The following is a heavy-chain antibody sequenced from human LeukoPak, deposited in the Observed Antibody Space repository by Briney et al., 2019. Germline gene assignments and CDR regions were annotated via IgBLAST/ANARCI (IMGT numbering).Heavy chain of an antibody. Sequence: GGSLRLSCAASGFFFRDYYMTWVRQAPGKGLEWVSYIISSGSDTNYADSVWGRITISRDSAKNSLHLQMDSLRADDTAVYYCARVGHNHAFDIWGQGTVVTVSS. J-gene: IGHJ3*02. V-gene: IGHV3-11*03. D-gene: IGHD1-1*01. CDR1: GFFFRDYY. CDR2: IISSGSDT. CDR3: ARVGHNHAFDI.